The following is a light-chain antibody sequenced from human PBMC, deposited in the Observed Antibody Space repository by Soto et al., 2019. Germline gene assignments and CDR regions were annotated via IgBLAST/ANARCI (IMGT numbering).Light chain of an antibody. CDR2: AAS. Sequence: DIEMTQSPSSLSASVGDRVTITCRTSQSINSYLNWYQQKPGKAPKLLMYAASSLQSGVPSRFSGSGSGTDFTLTISSLQPDDFATYYCQQYGSYSPTFGQGTKVDIK. CDR3: QQYGSYSPT. V-gene: IGKV1-39*01. CDR1: QSINSY. J-gene: IGKJ1*01.